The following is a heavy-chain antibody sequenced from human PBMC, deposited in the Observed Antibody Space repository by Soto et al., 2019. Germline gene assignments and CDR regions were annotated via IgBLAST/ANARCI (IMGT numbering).Heavy chain of an antibody. V-gene: IGHV4-34*01. CDR1: GGSFSGYY. CDR2: INHSGST. Sequence: QVQLQQWGAGLLKPSETLSLTCAVYGGSFSGYYWSWIRQPPGKGLEWIGEINHSGSTNYNPSLRSRVTISVDTSKNRFSLKLGSVTAADTAVYYCARGGGPTARYNWFDPWGQGTLVTVSS. D-gene: IGHD4-17*01. CDR3: ARGGGPTARYNWFDP. J-gene: IGHJ5*02.